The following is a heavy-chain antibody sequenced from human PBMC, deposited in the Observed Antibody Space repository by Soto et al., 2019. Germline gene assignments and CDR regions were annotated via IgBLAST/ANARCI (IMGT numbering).Heavy chain of an antibody. CDR3: ARWAVTPKYYFDY. CDR2: IYYSGST. Sequence: SETLSLTCTVSGVSISSSSYYWGWIRQPPGKGLEWIGSIYYSGSTYYNPSLKSRVTISVDTSKNQFSLKLSSVTAADTAVYYCARWAVTPKYYFDYWGQGTLVTVSS. CDR1: GVSISSSSYY. J-gene: IGHJ4*02. V-gene: IGHV4-39*01. D-gene: IGHD4-17*01.